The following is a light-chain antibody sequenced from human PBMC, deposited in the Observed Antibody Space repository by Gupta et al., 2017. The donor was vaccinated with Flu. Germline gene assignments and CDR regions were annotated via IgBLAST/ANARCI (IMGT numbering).Light chain of an antibody. J-gene: IGKJ2*01. V-gene: IGKV1-5*03. CDR3: QQYNTYPYT. CDR2: KAS. Sequence: PSTLSASVGDRVTIACRASQSITIWLAWYQQKPGKAPKLLIYKASNLQSGVPSRFSGSGSGTEFTLTISSLQPDDFATYYCQQYNTYPYTFGQGTNLEIK. CDR1: QSITIW.